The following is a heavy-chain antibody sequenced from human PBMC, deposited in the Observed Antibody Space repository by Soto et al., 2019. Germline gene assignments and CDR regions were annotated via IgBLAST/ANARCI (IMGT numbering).Heavy chain of an antibody. D-gene: IGHD5-12*01. V-gene: IGHV4-39*01. J-gene: IGHJ5*02. CDR1: GGSISSSSYY. Sequence: KASETLSLTCTVSGGSISSSSYYWGWIRQPPGKGLEWIGSIYYSGSTYYNPSLKSRVTISVDTSKNQFSLKLSSVTAADTAVYYCARLVGWLRGWFDPWGQGTLVTVSS. CDR2: IYYSGST. CDR3: ARLVGWLRGWFDP.